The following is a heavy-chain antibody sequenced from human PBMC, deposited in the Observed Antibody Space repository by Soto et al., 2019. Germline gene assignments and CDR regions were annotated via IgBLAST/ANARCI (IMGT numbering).Heavy chain of an antibody. D-gene: IGHD3-22*01. J-gene: IGHJ1*01. CDR2: IYSGGST. Sequence: EVQLVESGGGLIQPGGSLRLSCAASGFTVSSNYMSWVRQAPGKGLEWVSVIYSGGSTYYADSVKGRFTISRDNSKNTPYVQMNSLRAEDTAVYYCARDRVESGYPEYFQHWGQGTLVTVSS. V-gene: IGHV3-53*01. CDR1: GFTVSSNY. CDR3: ARDRVESGYPEYFQH.